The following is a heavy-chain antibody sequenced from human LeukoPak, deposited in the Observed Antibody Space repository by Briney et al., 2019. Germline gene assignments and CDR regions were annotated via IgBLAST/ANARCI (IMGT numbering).Heavy chain of an antibody. J-gene: IGHJ4*02. CDR1: GFTFSSYS. D-gene: IGHD3-16*01. Sequence: PGGSLGLSCAASGFTFSSYSMNWVRQAPGKGLEWVSSISSSSSYIYYADSVKGRFTISRDNAKNSLYLQMNSLRAEGTAVYYCARGFAGGLFDYWGQGTLVTVSS. V-gene: IGHV3-21*01. CDR3: ARGFAGGLFDY. CDR2: ISSSSSYI.